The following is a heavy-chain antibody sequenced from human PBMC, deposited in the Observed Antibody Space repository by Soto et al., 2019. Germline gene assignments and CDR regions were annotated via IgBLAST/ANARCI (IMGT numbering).Heavy chain of an antibody. CDR2: IIPIFGTA. CDR1: GGTFSRYS. V-gene: IGHV1-69*13. Sequence: SVKVSRKASGGTFSRYSISWVGQAPGQGLEWMGGIIPIFGTANYAQKFQGRVTITADESTSTAYMELSSLRSEDTAVYYCARDPGAVAGTYGMDVWGQGTTVTVSS. D-gene: IGHD6-19*01. CDR3: ARDPGAVAGTYGMDV. J-gene: IGHJ6*02.